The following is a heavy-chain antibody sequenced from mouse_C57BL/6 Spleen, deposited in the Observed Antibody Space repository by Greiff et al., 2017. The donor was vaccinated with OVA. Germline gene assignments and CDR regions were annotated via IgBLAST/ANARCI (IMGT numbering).Heavy chain of an antibody. CDR3: TSITTVVAPYYYAMDY. J-gene: IGHJ4*01. Sequence: EVKVEESGGGLVQPGGSMKLSCVASGFTFSNYWMNWVRQSPEKGLEWVAQIRLKSDNYATHYAESVKGRFTISRDDSKSSVYLQMNNLRAEDTGIYYCTSITTVVAPYYYAMDYWGQGTSVTVSS. CDR1: GFTFSNYW. D-gene: IGHD1-1*01. CDR2: IRLKSDNYAT. V-gene: IGHV6-3*01.